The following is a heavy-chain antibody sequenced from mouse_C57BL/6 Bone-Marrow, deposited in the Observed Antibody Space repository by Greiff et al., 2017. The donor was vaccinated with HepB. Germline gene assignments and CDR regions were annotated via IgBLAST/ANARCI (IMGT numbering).Heavy chain of an antibody. D-gene: IGHD1-1*01. V-gene: IGHV5-16*01. CDR1: GFTFSDYY. Sequence: EVKLMESEGGLVQPGSSMKLSCTASGFTFSDYYMAWVRQVPEKGLEWVANINYDGSSTYYLDSLKSRFIISRDNAKNILYLQMSSLKSEDTATYYCARWSSYYFDVWGTGTTVTVSS. CDR2: INYDGSST. CDR3: ARWSSYYFDV. J-gene: IGHJ1*03.